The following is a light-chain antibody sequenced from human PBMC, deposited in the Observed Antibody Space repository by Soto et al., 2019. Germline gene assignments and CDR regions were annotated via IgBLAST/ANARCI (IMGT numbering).Light chain of an antibody. CDR3: QQLNIYLPLT. CDR2: AAS. J-gene: IGKJ4*01. Sequence: IQLTQSPSSLSASVGDRVTITCRASQGIRSHLAWYQQKPGKAPKLLIYAASTLQSGVPSRFSGSGSGTDFTLIISSLQPEDFATYYCQQLNIYLPLTFGGGTKVDIK. V-gene: IGKV1-9*01. CDR1: QGIRSH.